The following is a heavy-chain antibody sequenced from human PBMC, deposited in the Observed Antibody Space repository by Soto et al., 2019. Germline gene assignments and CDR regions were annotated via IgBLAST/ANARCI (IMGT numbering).Heavy chain of an antibody. CDR2: IIPIFGTA. D-gene: IGHD3-16*01. CDR3: ARNGGPLGSYYYGMDV. Sequence: QVQLVQSGAEVKKPGSSVKVSCKASGGTFSSYAISWVRQAPGQGLEWMGGIIPIFGTANYTQKFQGRVTIPADESTGTAYMELSSLRSEDTAVYYCARNGGPLGSYYYGMDVWGQGTTVTVSS. CDR1: GGTFSSYA. J-gene: IGHJ6*02. V-gene: IGHV1-69*12.